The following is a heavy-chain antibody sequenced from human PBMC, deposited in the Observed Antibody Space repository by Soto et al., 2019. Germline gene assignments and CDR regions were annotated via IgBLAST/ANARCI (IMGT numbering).Heavy chain of an antibody. D-gene: IGHD1-26*01. J-gene: IGHJ6*02. CDR3: SRYGARRDVIYF. V-gene: IGHV4-30-2*01. CDR2: IYHSGST. CDR1: RGSISSGGYS. Sequence: SETLSLTCAVSRGSISSGGYSWSWIRQPPGKGLEWIGYIYHSGSTYYNPSLKSRVTISVDRSKNQFSLKLSSVTAADTAVYYCSRYGARRDVIYFWGRGSTVPVSS.